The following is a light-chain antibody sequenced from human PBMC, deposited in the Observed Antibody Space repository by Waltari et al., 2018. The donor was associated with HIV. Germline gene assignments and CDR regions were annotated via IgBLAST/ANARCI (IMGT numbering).Light chain of an antibody. Sequence: SSILTQPPSLSVAPGEPATITCWPTTIERNSVHWYQQKAGQAPVVGMSDDTDRPASITNRLPGWKSGQRASLIIPRVVAGNEADYCCQVWESATHDVLFGGGTRLTV. J-gene: IGLJ2*01. CDR1: TIERNS. CDR3: QVWESATHDVL. V-gene: IGLV3-21*01. CDR2: DDT.